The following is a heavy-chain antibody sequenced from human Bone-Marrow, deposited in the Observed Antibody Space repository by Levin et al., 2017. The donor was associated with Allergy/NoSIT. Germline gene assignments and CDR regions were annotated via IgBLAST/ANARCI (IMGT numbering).Heavy chain of an antibody. CDR2: IKSRPENGTA. Sequence: PGGSLRLSCAASGFNFIDTWMSWVRQVPGKGLEWVGRIKSRPENGTADYGASVKGRFTISRDDSKKTLNLQMNSLKVEDTGIYYCATTRGGYWGQGTVVTVSS. CDR3: ATTRGGY. J-gene: IGHJ4*02. V-gene: IGHV3-15*01. D-gene: IGHD3-10*01. CDR1: GFNFIDTW.